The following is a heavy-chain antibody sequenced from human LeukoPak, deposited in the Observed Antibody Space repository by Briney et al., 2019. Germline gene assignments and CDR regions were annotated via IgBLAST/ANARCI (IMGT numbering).Heavy chain of an antibody. J-gene: IGHJ4*02. CDR1: GYTFTSYY. Sequence: ASVRVSCKASGYTFTSYYMHWVRQAPGQGLEWMGIINPSGGSTSYAQKFQGRVTMTRDTSTSTVYMELSSLRSEDTAVYYCARDPGGAGFDYWGQGTLVTVSS. CDR2: INPSGGST. CDR3: ARDPGGAGFDY. D-gene: IGHD6-19*01. V-gene: IGHV1-46*01.